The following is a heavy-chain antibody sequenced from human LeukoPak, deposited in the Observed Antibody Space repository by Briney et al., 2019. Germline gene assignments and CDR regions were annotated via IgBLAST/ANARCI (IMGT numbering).Heavy chain of an antibody. D-gene: IGHD1-14*01. V-gene: IGHV1-18*01. CDR2: ISAYNGNT. CDR3: ARSDRGYYYYYMDV. J-gene: IGHJ6*03. CDR1: GYTFTSYG. Sequence: ASVKVSCKASGYTFTSYGISWVRQAPGQGLEWMGWISAYNGNTNYAQKLQGRVTMTTDTSTSTAYMELRSLRSDDTAVYYCARSDRGYYYYYMDVWGKGTTVTVSS.